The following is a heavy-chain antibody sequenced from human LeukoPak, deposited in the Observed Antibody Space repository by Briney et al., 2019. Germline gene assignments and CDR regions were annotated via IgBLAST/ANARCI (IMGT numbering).Heavy chain of an antibody. Sequence: PGGSLRLSCAASGFTFRDYYMSWIRQAPGKGLEGVSYITSSSYTNYADSVKGRFTISRDNAKNSLYLQMNSLRPEDTAVYYCARDAGGYYPDYWGQGTLVTVSS. CDR1: GFTFRDYY. D-gene: IGHD3-22*01. CDR3: ARDAGGYYPDY. V-gene: IGHV3-11*06. J-gene: IGHJ4*02. CDR2: ITSSSYT.